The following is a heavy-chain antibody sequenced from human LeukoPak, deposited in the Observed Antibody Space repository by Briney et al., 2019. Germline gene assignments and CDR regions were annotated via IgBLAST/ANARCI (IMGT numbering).Heavy chain of an antibody. D-gene: IGHD3-16*01. Sequence: PGGSLRLSCAASGFTFSSYSMNWVRQAPGKGLEWVSSISSSSSYIYYADSVEGRFTISRDNAKNSLYLQMNSLRAEDTAVYYCASWGQYLGDYWGQGTLVTVSS. CDR1: GFTFSSYS. V-gene: IGHV3-21*01. CDR3: ASWGQYLGDY. J-gene: IGHJ4*02. CDR2: ISSSSSYI.